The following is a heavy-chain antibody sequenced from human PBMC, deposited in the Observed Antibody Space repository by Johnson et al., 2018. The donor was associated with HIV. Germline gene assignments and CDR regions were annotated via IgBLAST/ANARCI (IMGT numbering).Heavy chain of an antibody. J-gene: IGHJ3*02. CDR1: GFTFSSYW. V-gene: IGHV3-66*01. D-gene: IGHD2-15*01. CDR2: IYSGGST. CDR3: AREAYCSGGSCYDAFDI. Sequence: VQLVESGGGLVQPGGSLRLSCAASGFTFSSYWMSWVRHAPGKGLEWVSVIYSGGSTYYADSVKGRFTISRDNSKNTLYLQMNSLRAEDTAVYYCAREAYCSGGSCYDAFDIWGQGTMVTVSS.